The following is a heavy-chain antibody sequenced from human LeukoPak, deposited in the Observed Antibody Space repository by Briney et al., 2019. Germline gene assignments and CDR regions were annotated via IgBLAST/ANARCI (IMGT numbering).Heavy chain of an antibody. D-gene: IGHD3-3*01. V-gene: IGHV6-1*01. CDR2: TYYRSKWYN. CDR1: GDSVSINSPV. CDR3: AGSITIFGVPNLRFGY. J-gene: IGHJ4*02. Sequence: SQTISLTCGISGDSVSINSPVWNWTRQSPSRGLERLGRTYYRSKWYNDYAVSVKSRITINPDTSKNQFSLQLISVTPEDTAVYYCAGSITIFGVPNLRFGYWGQGTLVTVSS.